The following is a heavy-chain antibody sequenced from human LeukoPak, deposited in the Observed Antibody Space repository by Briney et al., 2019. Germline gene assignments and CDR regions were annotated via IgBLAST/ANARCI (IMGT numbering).Heavy chain of an antibody. V-gene: IGHV1-69*05. CDR3: ARAAGSGYYDSRLHNWFDP. CDR2: IIPIFGTA. D-gene: IGHD3-9*01. Sequence: GSSVKVSSKASGGTFSSYAISWVRQAPGQGLEWMGGIIPIFGTANYAQKFQGRVTITTDESTSTAYMELSSLRSEDTAVYYCARAAGSGYYDSRLHNWFDPWGQGTLVTVSS. J-gene: IGHJ5*02. CDR1: GGTFSSYA.